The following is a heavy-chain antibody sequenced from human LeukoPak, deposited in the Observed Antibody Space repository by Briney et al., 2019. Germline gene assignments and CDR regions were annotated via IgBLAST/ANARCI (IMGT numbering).Heavy chain of an antibody. CDR1: GYTFTSYD. CDR2: MNPNSGNT. CDR3: ARGSSSGWYSSNWFDP. Sequence: GASVKVSCKASGYTFTSYDINWVRQATGQGLEWMGWMNPNSGNTGYAQKFQGRVTVTRNTSISTAYMELSSLRSEDTAVYYCARGSSSGWYSSNWFDPWGQGTLVTVSS. V-gene: IGHV1-8*01. J-gene: IGHJ5*02. D-gene: IGHD6-19*01.